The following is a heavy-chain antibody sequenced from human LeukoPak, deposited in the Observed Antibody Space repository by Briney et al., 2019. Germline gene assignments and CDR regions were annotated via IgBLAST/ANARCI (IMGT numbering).Heavy chain of an antibody. V-gene: IGHV1-18*01. CDR2: ISAYNGNT. D-gene: IGHD1-1*01. Sequence: ASVKVSCKASGYTFTSYGISWVRQAPGQGLEWMGWISAYNGNTNYAQKLQGRVTMTTDTSTSTAYMELRSLRSDDTAVYYCAGEPRGTTSNWLDPWGQGTLVTVSS. J-gene: IGHJ5*02. CDR3: AGEPRGTTSNWLDP. CDR1: GYTFTSYG.